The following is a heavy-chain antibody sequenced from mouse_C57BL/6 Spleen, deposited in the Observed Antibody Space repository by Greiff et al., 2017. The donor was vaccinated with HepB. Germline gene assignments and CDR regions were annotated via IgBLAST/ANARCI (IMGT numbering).Heavy chain of an antibody. Sequence: EVQLQQSGPELVKPGASVKISCKASGYSFTGYYMNWVKQSPEKSLEWIGEINPSTGGTTYNQKFKAKATLTVDKSSSTAYMQLKSLTSEDSAVYYCARYYYGSSYYWYFDVWGTGTTVTVSS. J-gene: IGHJ1*03. D-gene: IGHD1-1*01. CDR1: GYSFTGYY. CDR2: INPSTGGT. CDR3: ARYYYGSSYYWYFDV. V-gene: IGHV1-42*01.